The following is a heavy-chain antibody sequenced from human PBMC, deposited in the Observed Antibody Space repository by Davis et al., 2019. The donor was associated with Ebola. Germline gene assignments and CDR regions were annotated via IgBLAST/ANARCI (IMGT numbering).Heavy chain of an antibody. CDR1: TFISATYA. V-gene: IGHV3-9*02. J-gene: IGHJ4*02. CDR2: IFWYRGCI. Sequence: SLSPSCALATFISATYAIHRVRPAPGKALEWVPAIFWYRGCIGHADSVKGRFTISRDNAKNSLYLQMNSLRTEDTAFYYCVKDRGAEAGIFDYRGQGTLVTVSS. D-gene: IGHD6-13*01. CDR3: VKDRGAEAGIFDY.